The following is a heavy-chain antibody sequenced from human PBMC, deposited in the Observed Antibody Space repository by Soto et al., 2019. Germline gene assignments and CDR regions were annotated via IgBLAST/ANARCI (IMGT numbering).Heavy chain of an antibody. Sequence: EVQLVQSGGGLVQPGGSLRLSCVASGFTFTDFYMNWVRQAPGKGLEWVANIRPDGSETNYVESVKGRFTTSRDNAKNSLFLQMNSLRADDTAVYYCAGWGGHDYNYWGQGILVTDSS. J-gene: IGHJ4*02. CDR3: AGWGGHDYNY. V-gene: IGHV3-7*03. CDR1: GFTFTDFY. CDR2: IRPDGSET. D-gene: IGHD4-4*01.